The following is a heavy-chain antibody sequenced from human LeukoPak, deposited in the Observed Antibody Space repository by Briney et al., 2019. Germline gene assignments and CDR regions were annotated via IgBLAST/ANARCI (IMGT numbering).Heavy chain of an antibody. J-gene: IGHJ4*02. CDR3: ARNFYCGGDCAISYFDY. D-gene: IGHD2-21*02. CDR2: ISSSSNKV. Sequence: GGSLRLSCAASGFAISDYSMNWVRQVPGKGLEWVSYISSSSNKVYYADSVKGRFTTSRDNAKNSLFLQMNSLRADDTAVYYCARNFYCGGDCAISYFDYWGQGTLVTVSS. CDR1: GFAISDYS. V-gene: IGHV3-48*01.